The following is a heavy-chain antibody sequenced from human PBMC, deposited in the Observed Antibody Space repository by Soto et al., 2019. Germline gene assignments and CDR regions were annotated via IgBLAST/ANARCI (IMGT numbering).Heavy chain of an antibody. J-gene: IGHJ6*03. CDR3: ARDHPSTVPPYYYYYMDV. V-gene: IGHV4-59*01. D-gene: IGHD4-17*01. Sequence: SETLSLTCTVSGGSISSYYWSWIRQPPGKGLEWIGYIYYSGSTNYNPSLKSRVTISVDTSKNQFSLKLSSVTAADTAVYYCARDHPSTVPPYYYYYMDVWGKGTTATVSS. CDR2: IYYSGST. CDR1: GGSISSYY.